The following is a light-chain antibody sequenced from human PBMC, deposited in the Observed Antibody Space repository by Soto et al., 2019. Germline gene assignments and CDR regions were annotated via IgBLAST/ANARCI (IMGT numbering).Light chain of an antibody. J-gene: IGKJ2*01. Sequence: IVLTQSPGTLSLSPGERATLSCRASQSVSSNYLAWYQQKPGQAARLLIYGASNRATAIADRFSGSGSATDFTLTISRVAPEDFAVYYCQQYCSSPYTFGQGTRLDI. V-gene: IGKV3-20*01. CDR3: QQYCSSPYT. CDR2: GAS. CDR1: QSVSSNY.